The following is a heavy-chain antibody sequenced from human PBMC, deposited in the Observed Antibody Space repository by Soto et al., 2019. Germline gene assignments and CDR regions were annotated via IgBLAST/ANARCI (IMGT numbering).Heavy chain of an antibody. Sequence: SETLSLTCSVSGGSVSNKTYYWSWIRQPPGKRLEWIGYVYCSGTTNYNPSLKSRVTISVDLSENQFSLRLSSVTTADTALYYCARTTAVPNTLRSRYFFDYWGQGTLVTVSS. CDR3: ARTTAVPNTLRSRYFFDY. J-gene: IGHJ4*02. CDR2: VYCSGTT. V-gene: IGHV4-61*01. CDR1: GGSVSNKTYY. D-gene: IGHD4-17*01.